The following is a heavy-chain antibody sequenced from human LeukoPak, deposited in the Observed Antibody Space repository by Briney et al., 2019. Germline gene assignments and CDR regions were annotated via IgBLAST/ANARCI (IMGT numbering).Heavy chain of an antibody. Sequence: SETLSLTCAVYGGSFSGYYWSWIRQPPGKGLEWIGEINHSGSTNYNPSLRSRVTISVDTSKDQFSLKLSSVTAADTAVYYCARDGTMVREPCYYYGMDVWGQGTTVTVSS. V-gene: IGHV4-34*01. CDR3: ARDGTMVREPCYYYGMDV. CDR2: INHSGST. D-gene: IGHD3-10*01. J-gene: IGHJ6*02. CDR1: GGSFSGYY.